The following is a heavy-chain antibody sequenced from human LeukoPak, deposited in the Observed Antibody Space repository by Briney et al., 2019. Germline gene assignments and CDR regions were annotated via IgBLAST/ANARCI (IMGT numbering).Heavy chain of an antibody. V-gene: IGHV3-74*01. D-gene: IGHD4-23*01. CDR1: GFNLCSYC. CDR2: IHSDGITT. CDR3: AGNDSFDL. J-gene: IGHJ5*02. Sequence: GGSLRLLCAAWGFNLCSYCMLWLRQAPGKGLVWVSRIHSDGITTSYADFVKGRFTISRDNAKNTLYLQVNSLSDEDAAVYYCAGNDSFDLWGQGNLVTVSS.